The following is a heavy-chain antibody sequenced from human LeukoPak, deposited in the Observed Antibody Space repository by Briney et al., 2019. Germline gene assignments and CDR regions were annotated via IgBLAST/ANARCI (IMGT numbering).Heavy chain of an antibody. Sequence: GGSLRLSCAASGFTFDDYGMHWVRQAPGKGLEWVSGISWNSGSIGYADSVKGRLTISRDNAKNSLYLQMSSLRPEDTAFYYCAKAHSSTWFSPLDYWGPGTLVTVSS. D-gene: IGHD6-13*01. V-gene: IGHV3-9*01. CDR1: GFTFDDYG. J-gene: IGHJ4*02. CDR2: ISWNSGSI. CDR3: AKAHSSTWFSPLDY.